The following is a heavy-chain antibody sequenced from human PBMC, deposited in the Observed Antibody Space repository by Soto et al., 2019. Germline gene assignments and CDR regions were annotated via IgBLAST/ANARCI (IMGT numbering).Heavy chain of an antibody. CDR2: IYPGDSDT. CDR3: ARSTEYYYGSGRPPPHYYYYYMDV. V-gene: IGHV5-51*01. D-gene: IGHD3-10*01. J-gene: IGHJ6*03. Sequence: GESLKISCKGSGYSFTSYWIGWVRQMPGKGLEWMGIIYPGDSDTRYSPSFQGQVTISADKSISTAYLQWSSLKASDTAMYYCARSTEYYYGSGRPPPHYYYYYMDVWGKGTTVTVSS. CDR1: GYSFTSYW.